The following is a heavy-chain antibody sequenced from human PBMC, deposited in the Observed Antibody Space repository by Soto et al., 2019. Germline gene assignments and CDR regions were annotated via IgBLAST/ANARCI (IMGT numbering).Heavy chain of an antibody. CDR1: GFTFSSYE. Sequence: EVQLVESGGGLVQPGGSLRLSCAASGFTFSSYEMNWVRQAPGKGLEWVSYISSSGSTIYYADSVKGRFTISRDNAKNSLYLQMNSLRAEDTAVYYCARGPVAGRIPFDYWGQGTLVTVSS. V-gene: IGHV3-48*03. J-gene: IGHJ4*02. CDR2: ISSSGSTI. CDR3: ARGPVAGRIPFDY. D-gene: IGHD6-19*01.